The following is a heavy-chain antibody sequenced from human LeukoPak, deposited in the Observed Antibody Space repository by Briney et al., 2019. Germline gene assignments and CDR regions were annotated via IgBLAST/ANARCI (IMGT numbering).Heavy chain of an antibody. CDR1: GFTFDDYA. J-gene: IGHJ5*02. Sequence: PGRSLRLSCAASGFTFDDYAMHWVRQAPGKGLEWVSGISWNSGSIGYADSVKGRFTISRDNAKNSLYLQMNSLRAEDTALYYCAKDRFPRISSREFDPWGQGTLVTVSS. V-gene: IGHV3-9*01. CDR3: AKDRFPRISSREFDP. CDR2: ISWNSGSI. D-gene: IGHD6-13*01.